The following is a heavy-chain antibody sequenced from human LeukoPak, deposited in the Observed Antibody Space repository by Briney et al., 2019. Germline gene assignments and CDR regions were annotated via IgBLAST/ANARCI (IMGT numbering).Heavy chain of an antibody. J-gene: IGHJ4*02. CDR1: GYTSTGYY. D-gene: IGHD1-26*01. CDR2: INPRGGST. CDR3: ARVGVLVGAPFDY. Sequence: ASVKVSCKASGYTSTGYYMHWVRQAPGQGLEWMGIINPRGGSTSYSQKFQGRVTMTRDTSTTTVYMELSSLRSEDTAVYYCARVGVLVGAPFDYWGQGALVTVSS. V-gene: IGHV1-46*01.